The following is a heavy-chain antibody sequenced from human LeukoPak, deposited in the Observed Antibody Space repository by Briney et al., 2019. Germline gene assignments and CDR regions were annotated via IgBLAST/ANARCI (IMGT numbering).Heavy chain of an antibody. D-gene: IGHD3-10*01. Sequence: PGGSLRLSCAASGFTVSSYAMNWVRQAPGKGLEWVATISTSGGSTYYADFVKGRFTISRDNSKNTLYLQMNSLRAEDTAVYYCAKNGHGSGSYYPRTKYYFDYWGQGTLVTVSS. V-gene: IGHV3-23*01. CDR3: AKNGHGSGSYYPRTKYYFDY. CDR1: GFTVSSYA. CDR2: ISTSGGST. J-gene: IGHJ4*02.